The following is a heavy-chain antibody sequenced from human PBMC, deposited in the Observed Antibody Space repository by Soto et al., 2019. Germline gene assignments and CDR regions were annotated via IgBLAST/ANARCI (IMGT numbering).Heavy chain of an antibody. Sequence: QVQLVESGGGVVQPGRSLRLSCAASGFIFRNFGMHWVRRAPGKGLEWVAVISGDGNDKYYPDSMKGRFTISRDNFNNMLYLQLNSLRPEDTAVYHCVQGASTAHQPLDSWGQGVLVTVSS. CDR3: VQGASTAHQPLDS. CDR1: GFIFRNFG. J-gene: IGHJ4*02. D-gene: IGHD1-26*01. V-gene: IGHV3-30*03. CDR2: ISGDGNDK.